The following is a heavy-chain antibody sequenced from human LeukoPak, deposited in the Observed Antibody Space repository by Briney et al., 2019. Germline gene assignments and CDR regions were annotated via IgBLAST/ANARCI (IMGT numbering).Heavy chain of an antibody. D-gene: IGHD3-16*01. V-gene: IGHV4-30-2*01. Sequence: SETLSLTCAVSGGSISSGGYSWSWIRQPPGKGLEWIGYIYHSGSTYYNPSLKSRVTISVDRSKNQFSLKLSSVTAADTAVYYCAGGGGGSKNFDYWGQGTLVTVSS. CDR2: IYHSGST. CDR3: AGGGGGSKNFDY. CDR1: GGSISSGGYS. J-gene: IGHJ4*02.